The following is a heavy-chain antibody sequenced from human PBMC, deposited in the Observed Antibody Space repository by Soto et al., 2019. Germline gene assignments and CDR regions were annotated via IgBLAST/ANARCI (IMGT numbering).Heavy chain of an antibody. CDR3: ARDVENGSYLVN. D-gene: IGHD2-15*01. J-gene: IGHJ4*02. CDR1: GFTFSSYA. V-gene: IGHV3-30-3*01. CDR2: ISYDGSNK. Sequence: GGSLRLSCAASGFTFSSYAMHWVRQAPGKGLEWVAVISYDGSNKYYADSVKGRFTISRDNSKNTLYLQMNSLRAEDTAVYYCARDVENGSYLVNWGQGTRVTGSS.